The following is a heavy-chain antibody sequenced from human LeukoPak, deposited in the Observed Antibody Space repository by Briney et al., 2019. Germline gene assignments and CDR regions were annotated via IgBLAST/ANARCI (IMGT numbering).Heavy chain of an antibody. Sequence: PSETLSLTCSVSGGSISSHYWSWIRQPPGKGLEWIGYIYYSGSTNYNPSLKSPVTISLDTSKNQLYLTLSSVTAADTAVYYCAREGIYSSSSYFDYWGQGTLVTVSS. D-gene: IGHD6-6*01. J-gene: IGHJ4*02. V-gene: IGHV4-59*11. CDR1: GGSISSHY. CDR2: IYYSGST. CDR3: AREGIYSSSSYFDY.